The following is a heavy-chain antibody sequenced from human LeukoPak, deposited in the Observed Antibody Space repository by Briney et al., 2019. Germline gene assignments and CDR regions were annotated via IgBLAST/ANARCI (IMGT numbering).Heavy chain of an antibody. J-gene: IGHJ4*02. CDR1: GYTFSSDA. CDR2: IDTNTGNP. D-gene: IGHD3-22*01. Sequence: ASVKVSCKASGYTFSSDAINWVRQAPGQGLEWMGWIDTNTGNPTYAQGFTGQFVFSLDTSVSTAYLQISSLKAEDTAEYFCARGYDSSGYFSDWGQGTLVTVSS. V-gene: IGHV7-4-1*02. CDR3: ARGYDSSGYFSD.